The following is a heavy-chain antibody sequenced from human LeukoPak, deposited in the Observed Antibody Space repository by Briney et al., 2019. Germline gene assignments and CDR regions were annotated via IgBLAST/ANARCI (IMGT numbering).Heavy chain of an antibody. CDR2: INPNSGGT. J-gene: IGHJ4*02. V-gene: IGHV1-2*02. D-gene: IGHD1-26*01. CDR1: GYTFTSYG. Sequence: ASVKVSCKASGYTFTSYGISWVRQAPGQGLEWMGWINPNSGGTNYAQKFQGRVTMTRDTSISTAYMELSRLRSDDTAVYYCARVHSGSYSPFDYWGQGTLVTVSS. CDR3: ARVHSGSYSPFDY.